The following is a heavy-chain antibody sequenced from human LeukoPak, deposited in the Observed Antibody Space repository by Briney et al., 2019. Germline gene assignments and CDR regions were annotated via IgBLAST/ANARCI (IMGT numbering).Heavy chain of an antibody. CDR1: GFTFTSYT. J-gene: IGHJ3*01. CDR3: VRDQFYAFDV. V-gene: IGHV3-48*02. CDR2: IRTSGGVV. Sequence: HPGGSLRLSCAASGFTFTSYTMNWVRQAPGKGLEWISYIRTSGGVVSYTDSVRGRFTISTDSAKNSLYLQMNSLRDDDTAVYYCVRDQFYAFDVWGQGTMVTVSS.